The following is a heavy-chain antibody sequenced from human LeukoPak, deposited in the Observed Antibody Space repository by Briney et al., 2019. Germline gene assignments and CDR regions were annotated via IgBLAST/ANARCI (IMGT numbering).Heavy chain of an antibody. D-gene: IGHD3-16*01. Sequence: SETLSLTCTVSGGSLSSSSYYWGWIRQPPGKGLEWIGTIYYTGTTYYNPSLKSRVTISRDTSKNQFSLKLSSVTAADTAVYYCAKKYYYESGSYGPASDAFDLWGQGTLVTVSS. CDR1: GGSLSSSSYY. V-gene: IGHV4-39*07. J-gene: IGHJ3*01. CDR3: AKKYYYESGSYGPASDAFDL. CDR2: IYYTGTT.